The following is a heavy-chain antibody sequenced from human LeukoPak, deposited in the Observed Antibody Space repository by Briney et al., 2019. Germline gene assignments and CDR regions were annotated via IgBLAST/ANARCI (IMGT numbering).Heavy chain of an antibody. CDR1: GHIFTNHW. Sequence: GESLKISSKGSGHIFTNHWIGWVRQMPGKGLEWMGIIYHEDSDTRYSPSFQGRVTISVDKSENTAYLQWSSLTASDNATYYSMRHAPTRDRTNWCDYWGQGILVTVSS. D-gene: IGHD1-1*01. CDR3: MRHAPTRDRTNWCDY. J-gene: IGHJ4*02. V-gene: IGHV5-51*01. CDR2: IYHEDSDT.